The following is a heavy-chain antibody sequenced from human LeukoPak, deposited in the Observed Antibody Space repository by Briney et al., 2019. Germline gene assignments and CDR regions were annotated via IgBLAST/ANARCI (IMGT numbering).Heavy chain of an antibody. CDR1: GGSISSYY. Sequence: SETLSLTCTVSGGSISSYYWSWIRQPPGKGLEWIGYIYYSGSTNYSPSLKSRVTISVDTSKNQFSLKLSSVTAADTAVYYCARDRGFSYYYYMDVWGKGTTVTVSS. V-gene: IGHV4-59*01. CDR2: IYYSGST. CDR3: ARDRGFSYYYYMDV. D-gene: IGHD2-15*01. J-gene: IGHJ6*03.